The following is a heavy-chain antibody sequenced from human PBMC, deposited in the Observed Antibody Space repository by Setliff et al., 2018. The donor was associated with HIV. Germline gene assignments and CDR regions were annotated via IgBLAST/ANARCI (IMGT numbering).Heavy chain of an antibody. J-gene: IGHJ6*02. D-gene: IGHD1-26*01. Sequence: PGGSLRLSCAASGFTFSDYWMHWVRQVPGKGLVYVSRINPDGSTTTYADSVEGRFTISRDNAKNTLYLQMNSLRGEDTAVYFCARPTNIDTLYYGSQTFYMYYYGLDVWGQGTTVTVSS. CDR2: INPDGSTT. CDR1: GFTFSDYW. V-gene: IGHV3-74*01. CDR3: ARPTNIDTLYYGSQTFYMYYYGLDV.